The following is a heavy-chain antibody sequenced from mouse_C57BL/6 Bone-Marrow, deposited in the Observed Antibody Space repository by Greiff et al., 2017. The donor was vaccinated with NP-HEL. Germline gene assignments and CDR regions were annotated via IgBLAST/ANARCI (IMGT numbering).Heavy chain of an antibody. CDR2: IHPNSGST. CDR3: ANIYYYGSSYAMDY. Sequence: QVQLQQPGAELVKPGASVKLSCKASGYTFTSYWMHWVKQRPGQGLEWIGMIHPNSGSTNYNEKFKSKATLTVDKSSSTAYMQLSSLTSEDSAVYYCANIYYYGSSYAMDYWGQGTSVTVSS. V-gene: IGHV1-64*01. CDR1: GYTFTSYW. D-gene: IGHD1-1*01. J-gene: IGHJ4*01.